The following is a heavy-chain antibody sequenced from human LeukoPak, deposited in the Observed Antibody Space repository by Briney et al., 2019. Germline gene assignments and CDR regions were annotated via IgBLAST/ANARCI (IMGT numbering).Heavy chain of an antibody. Sequence: SETLSHTCTVSGGFISGHYWSWIRQPPGKGLEWIGYIFYTGSTDYNPSLRSRITMSVDTSKNQFSLRLTSVTAADTAVYYCARQNPAVGGQGLDYWGQGILVTVFS. CDR3: ARQNPAVGGQGLDY. CDR2: IFYTGST. D-gene: IGHD6-13*01. J-gene: IGHJ4*02. CDR1: GGFISGHY. V-gene: IGHV4-59*08.